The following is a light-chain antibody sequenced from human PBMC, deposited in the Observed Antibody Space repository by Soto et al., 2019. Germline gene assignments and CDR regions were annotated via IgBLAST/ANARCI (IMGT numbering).Light chain of an antibody. V-gene: IGKV3-20*01. CDR2: GAS. J-gene: IGKJ2*01. CDR1: QSVSSSY. CDR3: QQYGSSPMYT. Sequence: EIVLTQSPGTLSLSPGERATLSCRASQSVSSSYLAWYQQKPGQAPRLLIYGASSRATGIPDRLSGSGSGTDFTLIISRLEPEDFAVYYCQQYGSSPMYTFGQGTKLEIK.